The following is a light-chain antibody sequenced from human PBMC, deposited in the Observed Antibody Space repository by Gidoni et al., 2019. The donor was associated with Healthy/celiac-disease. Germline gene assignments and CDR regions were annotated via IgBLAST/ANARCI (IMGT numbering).Light chain of an antibody. CDR1: QSVSSK. CDR3: QQYNNWPYT. V-gene: IGKV3-15*01. CDR2: GAS. Sequence: EIVMTQSPATLSVSLGERATLPCRASQSVSSKLAWYQQKPGQAPRLLIYGASTRATGIPARFSGSGSGTEFTLTISSLQSEDFAVYYCQQYNNWPYTFGQGTKLEI. J-gene: IGKJ2*01.